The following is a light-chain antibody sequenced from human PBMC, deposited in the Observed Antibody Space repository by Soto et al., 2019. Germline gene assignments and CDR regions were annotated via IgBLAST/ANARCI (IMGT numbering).Light chain of an antibody. CDR1: SSDVGGYNY. CDR3: CSYAGSYNWV. CDR2: DVS. Sequence: QSVLTQPRSVSGSPGQSVTISCTGTSSDVGGYNYVSWYQQHPGKAPKLMIYDVSKRPSGVPDRFSGSKSGNTASLTISGLQVEDEADYYCCSYAGSYNWVFGGGTKLTVL. J-gene: IGLJ3*02. V-gene: IGLV2-11*01.